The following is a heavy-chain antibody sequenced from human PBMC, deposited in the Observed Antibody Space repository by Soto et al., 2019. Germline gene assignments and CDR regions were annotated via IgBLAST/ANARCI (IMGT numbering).Heavy chain of an antibody. V-gene: IGHV4-61*01. Sequence: PSETLSLTCTVSGGSVSSGSYYWGWIRQPPGKGLEWIGYIYYSGSTNYNPSLKSRVTISVDTSKNQFSLKLSSVTAADTAVYYCARHSFYYGIYYFDYWGQGTLVTVSS. CDR3: ARHSFYYGIYYFDY. CDR1: GGSVSSGSYY. CDR2: IYYSGST. D-gene: IGHD3-10*01. J-gene: IGHJ4*02.